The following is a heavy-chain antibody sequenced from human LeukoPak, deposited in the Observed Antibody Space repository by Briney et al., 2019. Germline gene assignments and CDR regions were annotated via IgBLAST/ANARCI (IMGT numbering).Heavy chain of an antibody. V-gene: IGHV3-48*03. CDR1: GFTFSSYE. Sequence: GGPLRLSCAASGFTFSSYEMNWVRQAPGKGLERVSYINSGSTIYYGDSVKGRFTISRDNAKNSLYLQMNSLRAEDTAVYYCARMFYYHSSGYLYYFDYWGQGTLVTVSS. D-gene: IGHD3-22*01. CDR3: ARMFYYHSSGYLYYFDY. J-gene: IGHJ4*02. CDR2: INSGSTI.